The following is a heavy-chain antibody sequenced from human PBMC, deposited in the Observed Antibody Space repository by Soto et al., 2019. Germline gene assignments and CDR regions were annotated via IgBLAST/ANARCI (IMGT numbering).Heavy chain of an antibody. CDR2: IYHSAST. V-gene: IGHV4-30-2*01. Sequence: SETLSLTCAGSGGSISSGGYSWSWIRQPPGKGLEWIGYIYHSASTYYNPSLKSRVTISVDRSTNQFPLKLSSVTAADTAVYYCAAGGGLPRYYWGQGTLVTVSS. CDR3: AAGGGLPRYY. J-gene: IGHJ4*02. D-gene: IGHD5-12*01. CDR1: GGSISSGGYS.